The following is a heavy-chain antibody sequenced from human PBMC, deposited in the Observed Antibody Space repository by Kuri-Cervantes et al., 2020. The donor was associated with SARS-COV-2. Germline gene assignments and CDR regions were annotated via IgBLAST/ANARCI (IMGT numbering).Heavy chain of an antibody. Sequence: ASVKVSCKASAYTFTTYGISWVRQAPGQGLEWMGWISVYNGNTNYAQKLQGRVTMTRNTSISTAYMELSSLRSEDTAVYYCARGEGYSSSWDYGMDVWGQGTTVTVSS. V-gene: IGHV1-18*01. CDR1: AYTFTTYG. J-gene: IGHJ6*02. CDR2: ISVYNGNT. D-gene: IGHD6-13*01. CDR3: ARGEGYSSSWDYGMDV.